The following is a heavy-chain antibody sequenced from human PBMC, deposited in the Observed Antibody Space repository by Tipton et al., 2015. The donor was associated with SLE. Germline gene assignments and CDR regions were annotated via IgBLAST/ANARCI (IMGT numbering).Heavy chain of an antibody. CDR3: TRADGDYPG. V-gene: IGHV4-39*07. D-gene: IGHD4-17*01. J-gene: IGHJ4*02. CDR1: GGSISSSSYY. Sequence: TLSLTCTVSGGSISSSSYYWGWVRQPPGKGLEWIGSIYYSGSTYYNPSLKSRVTISVDTSKNQFSLKLSSVTAADTAVYYCTRADGDYPGWGQGTLVTVSS. CDR2: IYYSGST.